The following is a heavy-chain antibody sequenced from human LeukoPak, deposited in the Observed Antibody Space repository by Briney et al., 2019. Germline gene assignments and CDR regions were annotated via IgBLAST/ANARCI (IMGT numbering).Heavy chain of an antibody. CDR3: ARDRGY. CDR1: GFNFSSYA. J-gene: IGHJ4*02. D-gene: IGHD3-10*01. V-gene: IGHV3-48*03. CDR2: IGSSGTT. Sequence: GGSLPFSCAASGFNFSSYAMNWVRQAPGKGGEGVEYIGSSGTTFSADSVEGSFPISRDNDKHSLILQMHSLRGEDTRVYVCARDRGYWGEGTLVTVSS.